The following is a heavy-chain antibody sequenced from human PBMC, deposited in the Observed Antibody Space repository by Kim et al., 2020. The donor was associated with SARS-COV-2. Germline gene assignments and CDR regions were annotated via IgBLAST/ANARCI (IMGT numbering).Heavy chain of an antibody. D-gene: IGHD1-26*01. J-gene: IGHJ4*02. V-gene: IGHV3-30*04. CDR3: ASPTTEGGYPGN. Sequence: GGSLRLSCAASGFTFSNVALHWVRQAPGRGLEWVAVISYDGSNKYYSDSVKGRFTISRDDSKNTLYLHMHNLTSGDTAVYFCASPTTEGGYPGNWGQGTPVTVSS. CDR1: GFTFSNVA. CDR2: ISYDGSNK.